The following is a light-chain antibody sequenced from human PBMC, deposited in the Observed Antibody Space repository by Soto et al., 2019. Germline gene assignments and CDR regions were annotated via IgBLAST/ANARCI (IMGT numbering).Light chain of an antibody. CDR2: GAS. V-gene: IGKV3-20*01. CDR3: QQYGSSRT. J-gene: IGKJ1*01. CDR1: QSVTSSY. Sequence: EIVLTQSPGTLSLSPGEGATLSCRASQSVTSSYLAWYQQKPGQAPGLLIYGASIRATGIPDRFSGSGSGTDFTLTISRLEPEDFAVYYCQQYGSSRTFGQGTKVEIK.